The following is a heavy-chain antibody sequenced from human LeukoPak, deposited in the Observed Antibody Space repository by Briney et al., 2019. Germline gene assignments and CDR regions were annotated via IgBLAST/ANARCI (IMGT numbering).Heavy chain of an antibody. CDR1: GYTFTSYG. CDR2: INPNSGGT. D-gene: IGHD1-7*01. J-gene: IGHJ6*03. CDR3: ARDGNYDNYYYYYMDV. Sequence: ASVKVSCKASGYTFTSYGISWVRQAPGQGLEWMGWINPNSGGTNYAQKFQGRVTMTRDTSISTAYMELSRLRSDDTAVYYCARDGNYDNYYYYYMDVWGKGTTVTVSS. V-gene: IGHV1-2*02.